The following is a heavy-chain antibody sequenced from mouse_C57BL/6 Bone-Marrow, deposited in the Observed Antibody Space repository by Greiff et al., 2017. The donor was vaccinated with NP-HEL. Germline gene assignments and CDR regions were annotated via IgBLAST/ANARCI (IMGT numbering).Heavy chain of an antibody. CDR2: IYPGSGST. J-gene: IGHJ2*01. V-gene: IGHV1-55*01. D-gene: IGHD2-12*01. Sequence: QVQLQQPGAELVKPGASVKMSCKASGYTFTSYWITWVKQRPGQGLEWIGDIYPGSGSTNYNEKFKSKATLTVDTSSSTAYMQLSSLTSEDSAVYYCARERPYYSSFAYWGQGTTLTVSS. CDR1: GYTFTSYW. CDR3: ARERPYYSSFAY.